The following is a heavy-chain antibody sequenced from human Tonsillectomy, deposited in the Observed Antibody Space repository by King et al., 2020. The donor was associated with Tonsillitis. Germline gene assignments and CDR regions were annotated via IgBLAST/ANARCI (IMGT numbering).Heavy chain of an antibody. J-gene: IGHJ4*02. Sequence: VQLVESGGGLVKPGGSLRLSCAASGFTFSSYSMNWVRQAPGKGLEWVSSISSSSTYIYYADSVKGRFTISRDNAKNSLYLQMNSLRVEDTAVYYCERVSVPAAISGYDCWGQGTLVTVSS. D-gene: IGHD2-2*01. CDR3: ERVSVPAAISGYDC. CDR2: ISSSSTYI. CDR1: GFTFSSYS. V-gene: IGHV3-21*01.